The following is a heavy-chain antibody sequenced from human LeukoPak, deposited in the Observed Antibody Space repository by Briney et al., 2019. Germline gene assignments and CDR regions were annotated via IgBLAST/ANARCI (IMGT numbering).Heavy chain of an antibody. CDR3: ARHNGFDRGYYYYYMDV. J-gene: IGHJ6*03. D-gene: IGHD3-9*01. V-gene: IGHV4-4*07. Sequence: PSETLSLTCTVSGGFINSYYWSWIRQPAGKGLEWIGRVYTSGITNYNPSLKSRITMSVDTSKNQFSLKLTSVTAADTAVYYCARHNGFDRGYYYYYMDVWGKGTTVTVSS. CDR2: VYTSGIT. CDR1: GGFINSYY.